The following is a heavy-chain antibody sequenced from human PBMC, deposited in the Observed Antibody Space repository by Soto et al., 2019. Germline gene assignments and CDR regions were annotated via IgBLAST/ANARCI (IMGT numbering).Heavy chain of an antibody. CDR3: ARDLGKYSSSVGTGAF. CDR1: GGTFSSYA. CDR2: IIPIFGTA. J-gene: IGHJ4*02. Sequence: GASVKVSCKASGGTFSSYAISWVRQAPGQGLEWMGGIIPIFGTANYAQKFQGRVTITADESTSTAYMELSSLRSEDTAVYYCARDLGKYSSSVGTGAFRGQGTLVTVSS. V-gene: IGHV1-69*13. D-gene: IGHD6-6*01.